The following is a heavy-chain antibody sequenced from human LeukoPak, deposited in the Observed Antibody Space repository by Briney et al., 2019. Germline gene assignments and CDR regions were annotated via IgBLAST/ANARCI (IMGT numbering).Heavy chain of an antibody. CDR1: GFTFSSYA. Sequence: PGGSLRLSCAASGFTFSSYAMSWVRQAPGEGLEWVSVIGGSGGSTYYADSEKGRFTISRDNSKNTVYLQMNSLRAEDTAVYYCAKGSDLWFGETWGQGTLVTVSS. V-gene: IGHV3-23*01. D-gene: IGHD3-10*01. CDR2: IGGSGGST. J-gene: IGHJ4*02. CDR3: AKGSDLWFGET.